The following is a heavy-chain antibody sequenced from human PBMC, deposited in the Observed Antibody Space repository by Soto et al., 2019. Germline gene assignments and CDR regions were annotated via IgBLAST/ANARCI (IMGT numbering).Heavy chain of an antibody. CDR2: INPNSGGT. V-gene: IGHV1-2*02. D-gene: IGHD3-10*01. CDR1: GYSITELS. CDR3: ARDLRINYYGSGSYYTTSYYYGMDV. Sequence: ASVKVSCKVSGYSITELSMHWVRQAPGKGLEWMGWINPNSGGTNYAQKFQGRVTMTRDTSISTAYMELSRLRSDDTSVYYCARDLRINYYGSGSYYTTSYYYGMDVWGQGTTGTSP. J-gene: IGHJ6*02.